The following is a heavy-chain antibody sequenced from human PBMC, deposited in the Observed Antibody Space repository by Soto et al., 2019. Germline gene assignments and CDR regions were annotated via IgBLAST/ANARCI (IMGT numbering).Heavy chain of an antibody. V-gene: IGHV3-30*18. CDR2: ISYDGSNK. CDR3: AKSTYYYFSSGYAFLDVFCI. CDR1: GFTFSSYG. D-gene: IGHD3-22*01. Sequence: GGSLRLSCAASGFTFSSYGMHWVRQAPGKGLEWVAVISYDGSNKYYADSVKGRFTISRDNSKNTLYLQMNSLRAEDTAVYYCAKSTYYYFSSGYAFLDVFCICGQGSMVP. J-gene: IGHJ3*02.